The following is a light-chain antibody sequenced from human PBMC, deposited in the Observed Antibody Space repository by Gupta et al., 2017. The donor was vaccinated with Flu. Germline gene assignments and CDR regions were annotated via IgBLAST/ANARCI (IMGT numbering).Light chain of an antibody. V-gene: IGLV1-51*01. J-gene: IGLJ2*01. CDR2: DND. Sequence: QSLLTQPPSLSAAPGQRVAISCSGTSPNIGLNYVAWFQVFPGAAPKLLITDNDKRPSGTPDRFSGSKSGTSAALDITGLQTEDEADYFCAAWDSSLSAVLFGGGTRVTVL. CDR3: AAWDSSLSAVL. CDR1: SPNIGLNY.